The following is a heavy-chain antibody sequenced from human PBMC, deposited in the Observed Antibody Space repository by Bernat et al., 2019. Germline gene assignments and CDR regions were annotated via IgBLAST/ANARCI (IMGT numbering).Heavy chain of an antibody. J-gene: IGHJ4*02. CDR3: ARVLKPDYGHDNHDKGFDY. Sequence: EVLLVESGGGLVQPGGSLRLSCAASGFTFSDYFMDWVRQAPGKGLEWVGRSRNKAHSYSTEYAASVKGRFTVSRDASENSLYLQMNSLKTEDTAFYYCARVLKPDYGHDNHDKGFDYWGQGTLVTVSS. V-gene: IGHV3-72*01. D-gene: IGHD5-12*01. CDR2: SRNKAHSYST. CDR1: GFTFSDYF.